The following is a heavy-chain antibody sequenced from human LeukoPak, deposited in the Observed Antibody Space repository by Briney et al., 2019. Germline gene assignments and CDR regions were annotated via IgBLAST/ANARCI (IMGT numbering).Heavy chain of an antibody. CDR2: IYSGGST. Sequence: GGSLRLSCAASGFTVSSNYMSWVRQAPGKGLEWVSVIYSGGSTYYADSVKGRFTISRDNSKNTLYLQMNSLRAEDTAVYYCARGSSGYYLGYWGQGTLATVSS. J-gene: IGHJ4*02. V-gene: IGHV3-53*01. CDR3: ARGSSGYYLGY. CDR1: GFTVSSNY. D-gene: IGHD3-22*01.